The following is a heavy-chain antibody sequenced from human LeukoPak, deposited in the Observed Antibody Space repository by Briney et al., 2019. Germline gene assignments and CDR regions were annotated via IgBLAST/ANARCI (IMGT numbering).Heavy chain of an antibody. Sequence: QPGGSLRLSCAASGFIFSSYAMSWVRQAPGKGLEWVSAISGSGGSTYYADSVKGRFTISRDNSKNTLYLQMNSLRAEDTAVYYCVKDKSFRPSYYPYYFDYWGQGTLVTVSS. CDR1: GFIFSSYA. V-gene: IGHV3-23*01. J-gene: IGHJ4*02. CDR2: ISGSGGST. CDR3: VKDKSFRPSYYPYYFDY. D-gene: IGHD3-10*01.